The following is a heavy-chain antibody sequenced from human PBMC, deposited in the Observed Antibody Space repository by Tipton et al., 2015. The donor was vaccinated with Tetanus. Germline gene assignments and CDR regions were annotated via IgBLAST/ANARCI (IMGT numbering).Heavy chain of an antibody. CDR1: GGSISSYY. CDR2: IYYTGNT. J-gene: IGHJ6*02. Sequence: TLSLTCTVSGGSISSYYWSWIRQPPGKGLEWIGYIYYTGNTNYNPSLKSQVTISVDTSKSQFSLKLTSVTAADTAVYYCVRDRGLTTSGGIVMDVWGQGTTVTVSS. D-gene: IGHD4-17*01. CDR3: VRDRGLTTSGGIVMDV. V-gene: IGHV4-59*01.